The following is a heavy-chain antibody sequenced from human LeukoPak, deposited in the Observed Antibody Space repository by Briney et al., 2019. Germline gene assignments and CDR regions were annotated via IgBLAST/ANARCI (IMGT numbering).Heavy chain of an antibody. D-gene: IGHD2-21*02. V-gene: IGHV5-51*01. Sequence: GESLKISCKGSGHTFSISWIGWVRQKPGEGLEWMGIIYVGDSDTRYNPSFQGQVTISADRSTSTAYLQWSSLKPSDTAMCYCARCGHYDAYRVWGEGTLVSVSS. J-gene: IGHJ3*01. CDR2: IYVGDSDT. CDR1: GHTFSISW. CDR3: ARCGHYDAYRV.